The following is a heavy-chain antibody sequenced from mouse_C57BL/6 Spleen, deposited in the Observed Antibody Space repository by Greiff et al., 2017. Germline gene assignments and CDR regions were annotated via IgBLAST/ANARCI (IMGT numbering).Heavy chain of an antibody. CDR2: IHPNSGST. V-gene: IGHV1-64*01. D-gene: IGHD2-3*01. CDR3: AREGADGYYLDAKGD. J-gene: IGHJ4*01. CDR1: GYTFTSYW. Sequence: QVQLQQPGAELVKPGASVKLSCKASGYTFTSYWMHWVKQRPGQGLEWIGMIHPNSGSTNYNEKFKSKATLTVDKSSSTAYMQLSSLTSEDSAVYYCAREGADGYYLDAKGDWGQGASVTVST.